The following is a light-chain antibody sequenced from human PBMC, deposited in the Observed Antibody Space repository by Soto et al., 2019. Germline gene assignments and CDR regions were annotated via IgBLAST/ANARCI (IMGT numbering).Light chain of an antibody. Sequence: QSVLTQPPSASGTPGQRVTIACSGTSSNIGSNYVYWYQQLPGTAPKLLIYRNNQRPSGVPERFSGSKSGTSASLAISGLRSEDEVDYYCAAWDDSLSGYVVFGGGTKLTVL. CDR1: SSNIGSNY. J-gene: IGLJ2*01. CDR3: AAWDDSLSGYVV. CDR2: RNN. V-gene: IGLV1-47*01.